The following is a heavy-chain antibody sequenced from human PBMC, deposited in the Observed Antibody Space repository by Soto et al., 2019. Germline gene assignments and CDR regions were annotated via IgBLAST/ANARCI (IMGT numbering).Heavy chain of an antibody. CDR3: ARDLGQLAQDSNWFDP. CDR2: ISSSSSYI. CDR1: GFTFSSYS. D-gene: IGHD6-6*01. V-gene: IGHV3-21*01. Sequence: PGGSLRLSCAASGFTFSSYSMNWVRQAPGKGLEWVSSISSSSSYIYYADSVKGRFTISRDNAKNSLYLQMNSLRAEDTAVYYCARDLGQLAQDSNWFDPWGQGTLVTVSS. J-gene: IGHJ5*02.